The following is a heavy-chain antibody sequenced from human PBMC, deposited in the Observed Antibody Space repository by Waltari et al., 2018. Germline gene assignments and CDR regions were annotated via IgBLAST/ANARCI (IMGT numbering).Heavy chain of an antibody. D-gene: IGHD2-2*01. Sequence: QVQLQESGPGLVKPSQTLSLTCTVSGGSISSGSYYWSWIRQPAGKGLEWIGRIYTSGSTNYNPSLKSRVTISVDTSKNQFSLKLSSVTAADTAVYYCARNSYYGPEDYWGQGTLVTVSS. CDR3: ARNSYYGPEDY. CDR1: GGSISSGSYY. V-gene: IGHV4-61*02. CDR2: IYTSGST. J-gene: IGHJ4*02.